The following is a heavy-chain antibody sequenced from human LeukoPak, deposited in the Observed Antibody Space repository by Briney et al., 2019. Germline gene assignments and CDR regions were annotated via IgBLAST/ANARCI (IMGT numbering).Heavy chain of an antibody. CDR1: GFTFSNYD. Sequence: GGSLRLSCAFSGFTFSNYDMHWGRQATGQGLEWVSVVDPAGDAYYRGSVKGRFTVSRENAKDSLHLQMNSLRAEDTAVYYCATRPLGQQWLQGWGQGTLVTVSS. V-gene: IGHV3-13*01. D-gene: IGHD6-19*01. CDR3: ATRPLGQQWLQG. J-gene: IGHJ4*02. CDR2: VDPAGDA.